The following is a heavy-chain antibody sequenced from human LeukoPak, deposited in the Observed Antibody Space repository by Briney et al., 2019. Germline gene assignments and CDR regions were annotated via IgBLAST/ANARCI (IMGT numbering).Heavy chain of an antibody. CDR2: INPNTGVT. CDR3: ASYPRYSSSPPFDY. CDR1: GYTFTGYY. J-gene: IGHJ4*02. D-gene: IGHD6-6*01. V-gene: IGHV1-2*02. Sequence: GASVKVSCKASGYTFTGYYMHWVRQAPGQGLEWMGWINPNTGVTNYAQRLQGRVTMTRDTTISTAYMELSRLTSDDTAVYFCASYPRYSSSPPFDYWGQGTLVTVSS.